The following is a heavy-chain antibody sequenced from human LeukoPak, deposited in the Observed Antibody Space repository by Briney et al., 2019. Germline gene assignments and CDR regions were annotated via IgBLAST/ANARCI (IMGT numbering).Heavy chain of an antibody. CDR1: GYTFTDYY. D-gene: IGHD5-24*01. V-gene: IGHV1-2*02. CDR2: INPNSGGT. Sequence: ASVKVSCKASGYTFTDYYMHWVRQAPGQGLEWMGWINPNSGGTNYAQNFQGRVTMSRDTSISTAYMELSRLRSDDTAVYYCARHVTISGPYDASDIWAKGQWSPSLQ. J-gene: IGHJ3*02. CDR3: ARHVTISGPYDASDI.